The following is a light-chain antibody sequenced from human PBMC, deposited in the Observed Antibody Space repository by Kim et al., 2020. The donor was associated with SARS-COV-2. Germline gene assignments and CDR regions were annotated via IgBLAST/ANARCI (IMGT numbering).Light chain of an antibody. Sequence: APVRRATITCGGDIIGRDGVHWYQQQPGRAPVLVIYYDSDRPSGIPERFSGCNSGNTATLTISRVEAGDEADYYCQVWDSSGDHVVFGGGTQLTVL. J-gene: IGLJ2*01. CDR1: IIGRDG. CDR2: YDS. CDR3: QVWDSSGDHVV. V-gene: IGLV3-21*04.